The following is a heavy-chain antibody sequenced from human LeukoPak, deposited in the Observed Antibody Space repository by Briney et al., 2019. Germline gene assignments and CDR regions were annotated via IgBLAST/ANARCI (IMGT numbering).Heavy chain of an antibody. CDR3: AFPKGGAGAFDI. V-gene: IGHV3-23*01. J-gene: IGHJ3*02. D-gene: IGHD1-26*01. CDR2: INYSRGST. Sequence: PGGSLRLSCAASGFTFSSHAMSWVRQAPGKGLEWVSAINYSRGSTYYADSVKGRFTISRDNSKNTLYLQMNSLRAEDTAVYYCAFPKGGAGAFDIWGQGTMVTVSS. CDR1: GFTFSSHA.